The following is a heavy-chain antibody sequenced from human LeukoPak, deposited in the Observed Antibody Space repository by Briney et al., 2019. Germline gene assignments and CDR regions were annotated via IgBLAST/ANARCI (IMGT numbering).Heavy chain of an antibody. CDR1: GGSISSSSYY. Sequence: PSETLSLTCTVSGGSISSSSYYWGWIRQPPGKGLEWIGSIYYSGSTYYNPSLKSRVTISVDTSKNQFSLKLSSVTAADTAVYYCARDYYDNSGYHYWGQGTLVTVSS. D-gene: IGHD3-22*01. J-gene: IGHJ4*02. CDR2: IYYSGST. CDR3: ARDYYDNSGYHY. V-gene: IGHV4-39*07.